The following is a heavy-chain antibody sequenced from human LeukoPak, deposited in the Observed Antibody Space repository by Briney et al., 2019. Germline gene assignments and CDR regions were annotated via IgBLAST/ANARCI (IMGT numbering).Heavy chain of an antibody. J-gene: IGHJ6*02. CDR3: ARGRGKRTIFGVVIIRYYYYGMDV. CDR2: MNPNSGNT. V-gene: IGHV1-8*01. Sequence: GASVKVSCKASGYTFTSYDINWVRQATGQGLEWMGWMNPNSGNTGYAQKFQGRVTTTRNTSISTAYMELSSLRSEDTTVYYCARGRGKRTIFGVVIIRYYYYGMDVWGQGTTVTVSS. D-gene: IGHD3-3*01. CDR1: GYTFTSYD.